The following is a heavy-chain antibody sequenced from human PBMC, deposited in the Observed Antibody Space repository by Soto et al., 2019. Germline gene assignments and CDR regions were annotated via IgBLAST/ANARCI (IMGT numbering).Heavy chain of an antibody. V-gene: IGHV3-30-3*01. CDR1: GFTFSSYA. D-gene: IGHD2-2*02. CDR2: ISYDGSNK. Sequence: QVQLVESGGGVVQPGRSLRLSCAASGFTFSSYAMHWVRQAPGKGLEWVAVISYDGSNKYYADSVKGRFTISRDNSKNTLYLQMNSLRAEDTAVYYCARGYCSSTSCYTSFGYWGQGTLVTVSS. J-gene: IGHJ4*02. CDR3: ARGYCSSTSCYTSFGY.